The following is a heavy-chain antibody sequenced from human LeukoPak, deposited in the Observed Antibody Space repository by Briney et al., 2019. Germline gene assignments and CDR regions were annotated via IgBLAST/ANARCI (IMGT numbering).Heavy chain of an antibody. CDR2: IKGDGIST. V-gene: IGHV3-74*01. Sequence: GGSLRLSCAASGFDFSGNWMHWVRHAPGQGLVWVSRIKGDGISTNYADSVKGRFTISRDIAKNTLYLQMNSLRAEDTGVYYCAKDHYWSIDYWGRGTLVTVSS. D-gene: IGHD3-3*01. CDR1: GFDFSGNW. CDR3: AKDHYWSIDY. J-gene: IGHJ4*02.